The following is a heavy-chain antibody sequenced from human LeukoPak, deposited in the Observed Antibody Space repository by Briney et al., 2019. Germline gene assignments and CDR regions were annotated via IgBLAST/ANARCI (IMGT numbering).Heavy chain of an antibody. V-gene: IGHV3-21*04. Sequence: PGGSLRLSCAASGFTFSSYSMNWVRQAPGKGLEWVSSISSSSSYIYYADSVKGRFTISRDNSRNTLYLQMNGLRAEDTAVYFCAKVRGTEESRFFDYWGQGTLVTVSS. CDR3: AKVRGTEESRFFDY. D-gene: IGHD3-3*01. J-gene: IGHJ4*02. CDR2: ISSSSSYI. CDR1: GFTFSSYS.